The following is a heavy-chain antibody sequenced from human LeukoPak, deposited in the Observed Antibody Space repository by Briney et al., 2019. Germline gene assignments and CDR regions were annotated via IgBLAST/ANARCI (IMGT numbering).Heavy chain of an antibody. J-gene: IGHJ5*01. D-gene: IGHD1-26*01. CDR3: ARVRRQVGSRWFDS. CDR2: INTGGSA. V-gene: IGHV3-53*01. CDR1: GFPFSPNY. Sequence: GGSLRLSCAASGFPFSPNYMSWVRQAPGKGLEGVSVINTGGSAFYADSVKGRFTISRDNSNNTLYLQMNSPRADDTAVYYCARVRRQVGSRWFDSWGQGILVTVSS.